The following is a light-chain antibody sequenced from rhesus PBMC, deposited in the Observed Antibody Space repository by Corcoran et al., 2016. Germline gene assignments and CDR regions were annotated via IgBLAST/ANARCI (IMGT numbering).Light chain of an antibody. CDR3: QQHDNSPYS. CDR1: QGISKW. Sequence: DIQMTQSPSSLSASVGDRVTITCRASQGISKWLAWYQQKPGKAPKLLIYRASKLEAGVPSRFTGSGAVTDCTRTISSLQPEDIATYYCQQHDNSPYSFGQGTKVEIK. V-gene: IGKV1-69*01. J-gene: IGKJ2*01. CDR2: RAS.